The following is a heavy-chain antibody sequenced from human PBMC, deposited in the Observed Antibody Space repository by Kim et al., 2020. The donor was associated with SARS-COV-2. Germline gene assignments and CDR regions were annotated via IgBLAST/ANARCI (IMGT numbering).Heavy chain of an antibody. V-gene: IGHV3-9*01. CDR1: GFTFDDYA. D-gene: IGHD3-22*01. CDR3: AKGVADYYDSSGYPSDAFDI. J-gene: IGHJ3*02. Sequence: GGSLRLSCAASGFTFDDYAIHWVRQAPGKGLECVSAISRNGGSIGYADSVKGRFPISRDNAKNSLFLQMNSLRAEDTALYYCAKGVADYYDSSGYPSDAFDIWGQGTMVTVSS. CDR2: ISRNGGSI.